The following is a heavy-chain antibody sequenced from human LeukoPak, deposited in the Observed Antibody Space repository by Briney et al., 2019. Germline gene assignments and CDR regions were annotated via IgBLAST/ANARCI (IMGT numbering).Heavy chain of an antibody. J-gene: IGHJ4*02. CDR2: IKQDGSEK. D-gene: IGHD2-15*01. CDR3: AREAASVGSFDY. V-gene: IGHV3-7*01. Sequence: GGSLRLSCAASESTCSRYWMNWVRQAPGKGLEWVANIKQDGSEKYYVDSVKGRFTISRDNAKNSLSLQMNSLRAEDTGVYYCAREAASVGSFDYWGQGTLVTVSS. CDR1: ESTCSRYW.